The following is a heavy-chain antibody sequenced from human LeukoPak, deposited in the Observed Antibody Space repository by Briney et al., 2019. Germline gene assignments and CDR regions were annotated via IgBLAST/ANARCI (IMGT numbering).Heavy chain of an antibody. CDR3: ARDFEYSSSSRDY. D-gene: IGHD6-6*01. J-gene: IGHJ4*02. CDR2: ISAYNGNT. CDR1: GYTFTSYG. V-gene: IGHV1-18*01. Sequence: ASVKVSCKASGYTFTSYGISWVRQAPGQGLEWMGWISAYNGNTNYAQKLQGRVTMTTDTSTSTAYIELRSLRSDDTAVYYCARDFEYSSSSRDYWGQGTLVTVSS.